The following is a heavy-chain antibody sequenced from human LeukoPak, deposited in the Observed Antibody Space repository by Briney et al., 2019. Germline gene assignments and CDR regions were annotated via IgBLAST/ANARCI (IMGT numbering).Heavy chain of an antibody. V-gene: IGHV4-59*01. D-gene: IGHD6-19*01. CDR2: ISYSGST. CDR3: ARSRAAVAGNFDY. Sequence: PSETLSLTCTVSGGSIKNYYWSWIRQPPGKGLEWIGYISYSGSTNYNPSLKSRVSISVDTSKNQFPLKLSSVTAADTAVYYCARSRAAVAGNFDYWGQGTLVTVSS. CDR1: GGSIKNYY. J-gene: IGHJ4*02.